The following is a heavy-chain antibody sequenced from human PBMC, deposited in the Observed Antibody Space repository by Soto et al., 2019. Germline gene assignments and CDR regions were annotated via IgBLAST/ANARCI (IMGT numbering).Heavy chain of an antibody. CDR2: IIPIFGTA. CDR3: ARGTIFGVVIMSYYFDY. V-gene: IGHV1-69*13. CDR1: GGTFSSYA. Sequence: SLKVSCKASGGTFSSYAISWVRQAPGQGLEWMGGIIPIFGTANYAQKFQGRVTITADESTSTAYMELSSLRSEDTAVYYCARGTIFGVVIMSYYFDYWGQGTLVTVSS. D-gene: IGHD3-3*01. J-gene: IGHJ4*02.